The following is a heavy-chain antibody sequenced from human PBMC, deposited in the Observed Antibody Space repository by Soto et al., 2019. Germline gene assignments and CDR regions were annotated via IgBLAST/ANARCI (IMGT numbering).Heavy chain of an antibody. CDR2: ISGSGGST. J-gene: IGHJ4*02. Sequence: PGGSLRLSCAASGFTFSSYAMSWVRQAPGKGLEWVSAISGSGGSTYYADSVKGRFTISRDNSKNTLYLQMNSLRAEDTALYYCAKRQPDLDIVLMVYGDDYWGQGTLVTVSS. CDR1: GFTFSSYA. D-gene: IGHD2-8*01. CDR3: AKRQPDLDIVLMVYGDDY. V-gene: IGHV3-23*01.